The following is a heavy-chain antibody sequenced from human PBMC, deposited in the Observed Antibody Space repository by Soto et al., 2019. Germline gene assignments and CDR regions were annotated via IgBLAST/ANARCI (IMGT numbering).Heavy chain of an antibody. CDR2: IIPIFGTA. CDR3: ARDPKLEGLRAFDI. V-gene: IGHV1-69*13. Sequence: ASVKVSCKASGGTFSSYAISWVRQAPGQGLEWMGGIIPIFGTANYAQKFQGRVTITADESTSTAYMELSSLRSEDTAVYYCARDPKLEGLRAFDIWGQGTMVTVSS. CDR1: GGTFSSYA. D-gene: IGHD1-1*01. J-gene: IGHJ3*02.